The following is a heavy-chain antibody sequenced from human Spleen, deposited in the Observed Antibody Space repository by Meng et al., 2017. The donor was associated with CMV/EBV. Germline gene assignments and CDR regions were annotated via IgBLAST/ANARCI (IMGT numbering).Heavy chain of an antibody. CDR3: ASEELEFGTS. CDR2: VIPNFDST. CDR1: GGRFTSYT. Sequence: VSCKASGGRFTSYTINWVRQAPGQGLEWMGRVIPNFDSTNYAPRFRGRATLTTDDSTSTVYMELSSLRSQDTAVYYCASEELEFGTSWGQGTLVTVSS. J-gene: IGHJ5*02. V-gene: IGHV1-69*05. D-gene: IGHD1-1*01.